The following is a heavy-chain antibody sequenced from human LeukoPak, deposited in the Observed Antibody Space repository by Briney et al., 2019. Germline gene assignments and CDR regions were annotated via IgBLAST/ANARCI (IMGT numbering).Heavy chain of an antibody. CDR3: GMSGNRVPLQDDVFDV. J-gene: IGHJ3*01. Sequence: GESLKISCKVSGYSFTSYCIGWVRQMPGKGLEWMGIIYPGDSGPTYSPSFQGQVTISVDKSINTAYLQWSSLQASDTAMYYCGMSGNRVPLQDDVFDVWGQGTMVTVST. V-gene: IGHV5-51*01. CDR2: IYPGDSGP. D-gene: IGHD1-26*01. CDR1: GYSFTSYC.